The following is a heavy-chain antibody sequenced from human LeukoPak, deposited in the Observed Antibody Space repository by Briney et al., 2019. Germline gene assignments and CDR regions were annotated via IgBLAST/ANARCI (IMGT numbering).Heavy chain of an antibody. CDR2: IRYDGSNK. Sequence: GGSLRLSCAASGFTFSSYGMQWVRQASGKGLEWVAFIRYDGSNKYYADSVKGRFTISRDNSKNTLYRQMNSLRAEDTAVYYCVLAGVTAIRSTEHAFDIWGQGTMVTVSS. V-gene: IGHV3-30*02. CDR1: GFTFSSYG. J-gene: IGHJ3*02. D-gene: IGHD2-21*02. CDR3: VLAGVTAIRSTEHAFDI.